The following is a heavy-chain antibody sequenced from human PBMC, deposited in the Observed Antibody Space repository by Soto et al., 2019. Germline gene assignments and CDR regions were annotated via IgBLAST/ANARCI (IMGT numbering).Heavy chain of an antibody. V-gene: IGHV4-59*01. Sequence: QVQLQESGPGLVKPSETLSLTCTVSGGSISSDYWTWIRQPPGKALEWIGNVYDSGRTNYNPSLRSRVTISMDTSKNQFSLNLNSVTAADTAVYHCATGTGWLQTDWGQGTLVTVSS. CDR2: VYDSGRT. CDR3: ATGTGWLQTD. J-gene: IGHJ4*02. CDR1: GGSISSDY. D-gene: IGHD6-19*01.